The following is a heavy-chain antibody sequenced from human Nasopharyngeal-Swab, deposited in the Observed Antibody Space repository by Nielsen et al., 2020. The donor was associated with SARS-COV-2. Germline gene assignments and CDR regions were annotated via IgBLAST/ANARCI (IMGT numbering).Heavy chain of an antibody. CDR3: ARHVGYSSSWYPDY. CDR2: IYPGDSDT. CDR1: GYSFTTYW. Sequence: GESLKISCKGSGYSFTTYWIGWVRQMPEKGLEWMGIIYPGDSDTTYSPSFQGQVTISADKSISTAYLQWSSLKASDTAMYYCARHVGYSSSWYPDYWGQGTLVTVSS. V-gene: IGHV5-51*01. J-gene: IGHJ4*02. D-gene: IGHD6-13*01.